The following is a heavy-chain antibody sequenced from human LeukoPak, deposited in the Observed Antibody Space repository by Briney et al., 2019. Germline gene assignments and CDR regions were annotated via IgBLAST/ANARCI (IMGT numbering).Heavy chain of an antibody. CDR2: IRSKVYGGTP. CDR3: TRDQTPYY. CDR1: GFTFGDYA. V-gene: IGHV3-49*04. J-gene: IGHJ4*02. Sequence: GGSLRLCCTASGFTFGDYAMTWVRQAPGKGLEWVGFIRSKVYGGTPEYAASVKGRFTISRDDSKGIAYLQMNSLKTEDTAVYYCTRDQTPYYWGQGTLVTVSS.